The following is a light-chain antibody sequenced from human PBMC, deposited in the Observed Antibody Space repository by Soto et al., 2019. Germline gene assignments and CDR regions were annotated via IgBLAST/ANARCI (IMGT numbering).Light chain of an antibody. CDR3: AAWDDSLSGAV. V-gene: IGLV1-47*01. J-gene: IGLJ7*01. CDR1: SSNIGINY. Sequence: QSVLTQPPSASGTPGQRVTISCSGSSSNIGINYVYWYQQLPGTAPKLLIYRNNQRPSGVPDRFSGYKSATSASLAISGLRSEDEADYYCAAWDDSLSGAVFGGGTQLTVL. CDR2: RNN.